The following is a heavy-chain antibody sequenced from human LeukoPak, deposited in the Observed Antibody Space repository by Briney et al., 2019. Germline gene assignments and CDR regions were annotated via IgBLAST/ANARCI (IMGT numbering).Heavy chain of an antibody. CDR3: AKDQSGSSSDY. CDR2: ISGSGGST. Sequence: GGSLRLSCAASGFTFSNYAMSWVREAPGKGLEWVSTISGSGGSTYYADSVKGRFTISRVNSKNTLYLQMSSLRAEDTAIYYCAKDQSGSSSDYWGQGTLVTASS. D-gene: IGHD1-26*01. J-gene: IGHJ4*02. CDR1: GFTFSNYA. V-gene: IGHV3-23*01.